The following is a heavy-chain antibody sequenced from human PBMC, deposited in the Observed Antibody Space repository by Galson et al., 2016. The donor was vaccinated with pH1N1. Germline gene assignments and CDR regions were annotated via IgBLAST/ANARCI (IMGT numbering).Heavy chain of an antibody. CDR1: RDTFINYA. J-gene: IGHJ4*02. CDR3: ARMSSGYNTIDS. Sequence: SVKVSCKASRDTFINYAFSWVRQAPGKGLEWMGGIIPILGAPNYAQNFQGRVTISTDKSTTTAYMELTGLTSGDTAIYYRARMSSGYNTIDSWGQGTLITVSS. CDR2: IIPILGAP. V-gene: IGHV1-69*10. D-gene: IGHD6-25*01.